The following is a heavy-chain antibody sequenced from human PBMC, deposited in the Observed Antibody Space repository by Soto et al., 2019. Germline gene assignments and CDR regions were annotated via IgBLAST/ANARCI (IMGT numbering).Heavy chain of an antibody. CDR2: IHNSGNT. D-gene: IGHD3-16*02. CDR1: GGSIHDIDSY. V-gene: IGHV4-30-4*01. J-gene: IGHJ4*02. Sequence: QVQLQESGPGLVMPSQTLSLTCTVSGGSIHDIDSYWTWIRQSPGRGPEWIGYIHNSGNTFYSPSLKRRLAISIDTSKSQFSLKLSAVTAADTAFHYCARSTYGEGYPHFFADWGQGTLVTVSS. CDR3: ARSTYGEGYPHFFAD.